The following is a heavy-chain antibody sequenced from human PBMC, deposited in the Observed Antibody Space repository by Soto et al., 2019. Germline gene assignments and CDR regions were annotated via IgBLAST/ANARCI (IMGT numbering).Heavy chain of an antibody. J-gene: IGHJ6*02. CDR3: VRVGCTAGSCRPYAYYVMDV. CDR2: IWYDGSIK. CDR1: GFTFSTYG. Sequence: QVQLVESGGGVVQPGRSLRLSCAASGFTFSTYGMHWVRQAPGKGLEWVTIIWYDGSIKYYADSVKGRLTVSRDNSKNTLYLQMNSLRAEDTAVYYCVRVGCTAGSCRPYAYYVMDVWGQGTTVSVSS. D-gene: IGHD2-15*01. V-gene: IGHV3-33*01.